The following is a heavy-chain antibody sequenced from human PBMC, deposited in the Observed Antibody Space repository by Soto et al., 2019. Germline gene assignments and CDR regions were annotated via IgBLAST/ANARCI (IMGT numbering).Heavy chain of an antibody. CDR3: ARDLDYDSKAFDI. V-gene: IGHV1-69*06. D-gene: IGHD3-22*01. CDR1: GGTFSSYA. CDR2: IIPIFGTA. J-gene: IGHJ3*02. Sequence: GASVKVSCKASGGTFSSYAISWVRQAPGQGLEWMGGIIPIFGTANYAQKFQGRVTITADKSTSTAYMELSSLRSEDTAVYYCARDLDYDSKAFDIWGQGTMVTVSS.